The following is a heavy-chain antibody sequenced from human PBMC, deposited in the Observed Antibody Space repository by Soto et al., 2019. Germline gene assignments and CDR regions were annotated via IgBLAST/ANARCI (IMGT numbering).Heavy chain of an antibody. CDR1: GFNFNNFA. Sequence: QVQLVESGGGVVQPGTSLRVSCAVSGFNFNNFAMHWVRPAPGKGLEWVAVLSSDGSHEYYADSVRGRFAFSRDNSKNTLYLQMNTLRPEDTAVYYCVRGEIYYDVGDSYYDFDNWGQGTQVTGSS. V-gene: IGHV3-30*03. CDR2: LSSDGSHE. CDR3: VRGEIYYDVGDSYYDFDN. D-gene: IGHD3-22*01. J-gene: IGHJ4*02.